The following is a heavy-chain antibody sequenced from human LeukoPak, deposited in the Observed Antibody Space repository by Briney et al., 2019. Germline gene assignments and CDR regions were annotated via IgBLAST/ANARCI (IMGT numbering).Heavy chain of an antibody. CDR3: AIHIVVVPAAKKKNWFDP. CDR2: INHSGST. Sequence: KPSETLSLTCAVYGGSFSGYYWSWIRQPPGKGLEWLGEINHSGSTNYNPSLKSRVTISVDTSKNQFSLKLSSVTAADTAVYYCAIHIVVVPAAKKKNWFDPWGQGTLVTVSS. J-gene: IGHJ5*02. V-gene: IGHV4-34*01. CDR1: GGSFSGYY. D-gene: IGHD2-2*01.